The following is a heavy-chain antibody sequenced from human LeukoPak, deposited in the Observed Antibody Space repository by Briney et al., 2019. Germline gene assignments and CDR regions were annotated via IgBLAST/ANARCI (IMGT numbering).Heavy chain of an antibody. D-gene: IGHD3-10*02. CDR3: AELGITMIGGV. CDR1: GFIFSSYW. CDR2: INSDGSST. Sequence: TGGSLRLSCAASGFIFSSYWMHWVRHAPGKGLAWVSRINSDGSSTGYADSVKGRFTISRDNAKNTLYLQMNSLRAEDTAVYYCAELGITMIGGVWGKGTTVTISS. J-gene: IGHJ6*04. V-gene: IGHV3-74*01.